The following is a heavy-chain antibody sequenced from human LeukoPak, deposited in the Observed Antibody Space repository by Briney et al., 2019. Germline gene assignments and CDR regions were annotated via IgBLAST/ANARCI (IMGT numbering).Heavy chain of an antibody. J-gene: IGHJ4*02. CDR3: ARGGTDVDTAMVLDY. CDR1: GFTFRSNA. V-gene: IGHV3-30-3*01. Sequence: PGGSLRLSCAASGFTFRSNAMHWVRQAPGKGLEWVARISYDGSNKYYVDSVTGRFTISRDNSKNTLYLQMNSLRAEDTAVYYCARGGTDVDTAMVLDYWGQGTLVTVSS. D-gene: IGHD5-18*01. CDR2: ISYDGSNK.